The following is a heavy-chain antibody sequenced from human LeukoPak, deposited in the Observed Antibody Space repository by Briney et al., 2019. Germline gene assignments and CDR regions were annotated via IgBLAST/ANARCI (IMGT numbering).Heavy chain of an antibody. Sequence: GGSLRLSCAASGFTFSDYYMSWIRQAPGKGLEWVSAISGGGVSTYYADSVKGRFTISRDNSKNTLYLQMNSLRAEDTAVYYCAKEVAGYFVLDYWGQGTLVTVSS. V-gene: IGHV3-23*01. CDR2: ISGGGVST. CDR1: GFTFSDYY. CDR3: AKEVAGYFVLDY. J-gene: IGHJ4*02. D-gene: IGHD6-19*01.